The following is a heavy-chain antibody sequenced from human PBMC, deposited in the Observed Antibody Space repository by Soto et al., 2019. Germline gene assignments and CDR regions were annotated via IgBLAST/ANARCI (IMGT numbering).Heavy chain of an antibody. Sequence: GASVKVSCKASGYTFTSYDTNWVRQATGQGLEWMGWMNPNSGNTGYAQKFQGRVTMTRNTSISTAYMELSSLRSEDTAVYYCARGRRASYSSGYFGYWGRGTLVTVSS. V-gene: IGHV1-8*01. CDR1: GYTFTSYD. CDR2: MNPNSGNT. J-gene: IGHJ4*02. CDR3: ARGRRASYSSGYFGY. D-gene: IGHD6-19*01.